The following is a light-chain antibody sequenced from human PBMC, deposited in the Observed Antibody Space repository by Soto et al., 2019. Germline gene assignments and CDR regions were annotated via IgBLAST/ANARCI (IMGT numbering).Light chain of an antibody. CDR2: DAS. CDR3: QQYDNLPRGVT. Sequence: DIQMTQSPSSLSASVGDRVTITCQASQDISNYLNWYKQKPGKAPKLLIYDASNLETGVPSRLSGSGSGTDFTFTISSLQPEDIATYYCQQYDNLPRGVTFGQGTRLEIK. J-gene: IGKJ5*01. V-gene: IGKV1-33*01. CDR1: QDISNY.